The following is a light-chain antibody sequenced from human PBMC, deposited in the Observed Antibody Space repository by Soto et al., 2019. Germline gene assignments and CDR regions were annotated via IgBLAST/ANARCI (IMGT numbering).Light chain of an antibody. CDR2: SAS. Sequence: DIQMTQSPSTLSASVGDRVTITCRASQSVSAWLAWYQQKPGKAPELLIYSASTVETGVPSRFSGSGSETEFTLTISSLRPDDFATYYCQQSYNTRTFGQGTKVEIK. J-gene: IGKJ1*01. V-gene: IGKV1-5*03. CDR3: QQSYNTRT. CDR1: QSVSAW.